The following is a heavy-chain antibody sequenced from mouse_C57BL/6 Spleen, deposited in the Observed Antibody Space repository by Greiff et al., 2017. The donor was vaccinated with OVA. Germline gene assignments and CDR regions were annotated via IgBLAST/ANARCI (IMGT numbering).Heavy chain of an antibody. D-gene: IGHD2-5*01. J-gene: IGHJ1*03. CDR3: TRVKNSNSPGYFDV. CDR1: GFTFSSYA. V-gene: IGHV5-9-1*02. Sequence: EVKVVESGEGLVKPGGSLKLSCAASGFTFSSYAMSWVRQTPEKRLEWVAYISSGGDYIYYADTVKGRFTISRDNARNTLYLQMSSLKSEDTAMYYCTRVKNSNSPGYFDVWGTGTTVTVSS. CDR2: ISSGGDYI.